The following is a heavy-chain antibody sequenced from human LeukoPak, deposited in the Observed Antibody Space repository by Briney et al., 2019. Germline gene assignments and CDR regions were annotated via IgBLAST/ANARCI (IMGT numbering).Heavy chain of an antibody. CDR2: IDWDDDK. V-gene: IGHV2-70*04. J-gene: IGHJ3*02. CDR1: GFSLSTSGMR. Sequence: SGPTLVNPTQTLTLTCTFSGFSLSTSGMRVSWIRQPPGKALEWLTRIDWDDDKFYSTSLKTRLTISKDTSKNQVVLTMTNMDPVDTATYYCARDYYDSSGYWGLGAFDIWGQGTMVTVSS. D-gene: IGHD3-22*01. CDR3: ARDYYDSSGYWGLGAFDI.